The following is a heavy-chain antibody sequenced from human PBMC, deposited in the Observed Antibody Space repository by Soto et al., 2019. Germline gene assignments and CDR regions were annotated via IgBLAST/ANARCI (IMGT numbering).Heavy chain of an antibody. CDR2: IYDDGSA. CDR3: ARDKYCSGGRSRKNWFDP. D-gene: IGHD2-15*01. J-gene: IGHJ5*02. Sequence: SETLSLTCTVSGGSISSSYWSWIRQPPGKGLEWLAYIYDDGSANYNPSLKSRATISLDMSKNQFSLKLTSVTAADTAVYYCARDKYCSGGRSRKNWFDPWGQGTLVTVS. V-gene: IGHV4-59*01. CDR1: GGSISSSY.